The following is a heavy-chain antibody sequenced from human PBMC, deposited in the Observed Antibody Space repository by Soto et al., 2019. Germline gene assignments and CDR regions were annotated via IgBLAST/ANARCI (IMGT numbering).Heavy chain of an antibody. V-gene: IGHV3-23*01. CDR3: AKVRGCVVVVITVYHNWSDH. J-gene: IGHJ5*02. CDR1: GFTFSSSA. CDR2: ISGSGVST. Sequence: EVQLLESGGGLVQPGGSLRLSCAASGFTFSSSAMSWVRQAPGKGLEWVSSISGSGVSTYYADAVKGRFTISRDNSKNMLYLQMNSLRAEDTAVYYCAKVRGCVVVVITVYHNWSDHWGQGTLVSVSS. D-gene: IGHD3-22*01.